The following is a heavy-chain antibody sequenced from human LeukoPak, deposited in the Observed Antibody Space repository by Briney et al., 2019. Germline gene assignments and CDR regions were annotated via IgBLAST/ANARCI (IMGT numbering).Heavy chain of an antibody. CDR2: INWNGGST. J-gene: IGHJ4*02. CDR1: GFNFDDYG. D-gene: IGHD6-19*01. Sequence: GGSLRLSCAASGFNFDDYGMSWVRQAPGKGLEGVSGINWNGGSTGYADSVKGRFTISRDYAKNSLYLQMNSLRAEDTAVYYCASSVAGPGYYFDYWGQGTLVTVSS. CDR3: ASSVAGPGYYFDY. V-gene: IGHV3-20*04.